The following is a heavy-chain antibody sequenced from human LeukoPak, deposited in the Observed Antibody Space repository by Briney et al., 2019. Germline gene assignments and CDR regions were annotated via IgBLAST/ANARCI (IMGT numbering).Heavy chain of an antibody. CDR1: GYTFTGYY. J-gene: IGHJ3*02. Sequence: GASVKVSCKASGYTFTGYYMHWVRQAPGQGLEWMGWINPNSGGTNHAQKFQGRVTMTRDTSISTAYMELSRLRSDDTAVYYCARVSCSSTSCPARDAFDIWGQGTMVTVSS. D-gene: IGHD2-2*01. CDR3: ARVSCSSTSCPARDAFDI. V-gene: IGHV1-2*02. CDR2: INPNSGGT.